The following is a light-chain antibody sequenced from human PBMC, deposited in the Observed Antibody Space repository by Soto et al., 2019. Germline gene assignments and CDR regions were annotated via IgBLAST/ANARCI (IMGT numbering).Light chain of an antibody. Sequence: QSVVTQAPSVSGAPGQRVTISCTGSSANIGAAYNVDWYQQLPGTAPKLLIYGNNNRPSGVPARFSGSKSGTSASLAIAGLQAEDEGDYFCKSYDISLTGYVFGTGTKVT. V-gene: IGLV1-40*01. J-gene: IGLJ1*01. CDR1: SANIGAAYN. CDR2: GNN. CDR3: KSYDISLTGYV.